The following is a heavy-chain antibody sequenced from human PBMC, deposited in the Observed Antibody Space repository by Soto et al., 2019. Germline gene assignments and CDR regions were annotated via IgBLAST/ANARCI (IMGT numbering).Heavy chain of an antibody. V-gene: IGHV1-18*04. CDR1: GYTFASYG. Sequence: QVQLVQSGPEVKRPGASVKVSCKASGYTFASYGISWVRQAPGHGLEWMGWISGLDGNTQYAQKFQVRVTLTTDTSTDTSYMELTSLRYDDTAVYYCARGTSVDYWGQGTLVTVSS. CDR2: ISGLDGNT. J-gene: IGHJ4*02. CDR3: ARGTSVDY. D-gene: IGHD6-6*01.